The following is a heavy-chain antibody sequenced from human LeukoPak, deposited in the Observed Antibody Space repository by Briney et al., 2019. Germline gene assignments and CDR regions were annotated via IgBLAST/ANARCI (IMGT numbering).Heavy chain of an antibody. CDR2: IKQDGSEK. CDR1: GFTFSSYW. J-gene: IGHJ4*02. V-gene: IGHV3-7*05. D-gene: IGHD2-21*02. Sequence: GGSLRLSCAASGFTFSSYWMTWVRQAPGKGLEWVANIKQDGSEKYYADSVTGRFTISRDNGQNSLFLQMNSLRAEDTAVYYCAKGADCGGDCWYFDYWGQGTLVTVSP. CDR3: AKGADCGGDCWYFDY.